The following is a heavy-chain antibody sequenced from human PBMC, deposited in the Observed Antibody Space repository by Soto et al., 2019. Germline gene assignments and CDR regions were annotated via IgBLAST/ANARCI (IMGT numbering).Heavy chain of an antibody. V-gene: IGHV3-7*04. D-gene: IGHD6-19*01. CDR3: ARGVAGSGFDL. Sequence: PGGSLRLSCAASGFTFSSYWMSGVRQAPGRGLEWMANIKYDGSEKYYVDSVKGRLTISRDNAKNHFSLQLNSVTPDDTAVYYCARGVAGSGFDLWGQGTLVTVHS. J-gene: IGHJ4*02. CDR1: GFTFSSYW. CDR2: IKYDGSEK.